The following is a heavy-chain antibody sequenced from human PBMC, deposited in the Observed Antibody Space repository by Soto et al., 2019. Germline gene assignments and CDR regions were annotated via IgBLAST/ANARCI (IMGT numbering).Heavy chain of an antibody. CDR2: ISYDGSNK. CDR1: GFTFSSYG. V-gene: IGHV3-30*18. Sequence: QVQLVESGGGVVQPGRSLRLSCAASGFTFSSYGMHWVRQAQGKGLEWVAVISYDGSNKYYADSVKGRFTISRDNSKNTLYLQMNSLRAEDTAVYYCAKDLLAYYYDSSGYYSSFDYWGQGTLVTVSS. J-gene: IGHJ4*02. D-gene: IGHD3-22*01. CDR3: AKDLLAYYYDSSGYYSSFDY.